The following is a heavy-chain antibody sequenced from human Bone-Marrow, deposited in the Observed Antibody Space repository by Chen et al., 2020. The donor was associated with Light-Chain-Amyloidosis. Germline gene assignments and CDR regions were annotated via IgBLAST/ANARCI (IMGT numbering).Heavy chain of an antibody. J-gene: IGHJ4*02. CDR3: TRKGGDFDF. CDR1: GFNFSSFG. V-gene: IGHV3-23*04. CDR2: VGGGTVST. D-gene: IGHD2-21*01. Sequence: EVQLVESGGGLVQPGGSLRLSCATSGFNFSSFGMSWVRQAPGKGLEWVSTVGGGTVSTYDAGAVKGRFIISIGNSKSTLYLQMNSFRAGDPAVYFCTRKGGDFDFLGQGSLVTVSS.